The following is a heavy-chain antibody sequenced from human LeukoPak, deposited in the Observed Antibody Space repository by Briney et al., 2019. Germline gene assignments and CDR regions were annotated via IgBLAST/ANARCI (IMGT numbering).Heavy chain of an antibody. J-gene: IGHJ6*02. D-gene: IGHD6-13*01. CDR2: IFPGDSDT. V-gene: IGHV5-51*01. CDR3: ARHFEYSSSWLPTSYYYYGMDV. Sequence: GESLKISCKASGYSFTNYWTAWVRQMPGKGLEWMGIIFPGDSDTRYSPSFQGQVTMSVDKSISTAYLQWSSLKASDTAMYYCARHFEYSSSWLPTSYYYYGMDVWGQGTTVTVSS. CDR1: GYSFTNYW.